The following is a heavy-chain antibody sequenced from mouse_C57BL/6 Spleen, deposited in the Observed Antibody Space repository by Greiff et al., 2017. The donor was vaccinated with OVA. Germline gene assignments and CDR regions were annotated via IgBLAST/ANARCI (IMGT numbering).Heavy chain of an antibody. CDR2: IYPGGGYT. CDR3: ARSGTTVAGYFDY. J-gene: IGHJ2*01. V-gene: IGHV1-63*01. CDR1: GYTFTNYW. D-gene: IGHD1-1*01. Sequence: QVQLQQSGAELVRPGTSVKMSCKASGYTFTNYWIGWAKQRPGHGLEWIGDIYPGGGYTNYNEKFKGKATLTADKSSSTAYMQFSSLTSEDSAIYYCARSGTTVAGYFDYWGQGTTLTVSS.